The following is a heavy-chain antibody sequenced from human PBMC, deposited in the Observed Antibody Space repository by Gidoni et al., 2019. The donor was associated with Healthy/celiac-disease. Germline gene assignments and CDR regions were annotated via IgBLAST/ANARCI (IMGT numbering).Heavy chain of an antibody. CDR1: GFTFDDYA. CDR3: AKVNYVDAFDI. CDR2: ISWNSGSI. J-gene: IGHJ3*02. Sequence: EVQLVESGGGLVQPGRSLRLSCAASGFTFDDYAMHWVRQAPGKGLEWVSGISWNSGSIGYADSVKGRFTISRDNAKNSLYLQMNSLRAEDTALYYCAKVNYVDAFDIWGQGTMVTVSS. V-gene: IGHV3-9*01. D-gene: IGHD3-10*02.